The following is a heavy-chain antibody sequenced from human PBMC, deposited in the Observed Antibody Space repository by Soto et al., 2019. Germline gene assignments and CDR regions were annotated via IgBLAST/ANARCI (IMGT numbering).Heavy chain of an antibody. CDR3: ARHSNRNYGLYYFDY. J-gene: IGHJ4*02. D-gene: IGHD4-4*01. CDR2: IYYSGST. Sequence: KGLEWIGYIYYSGSTKYKPSLKSRVTISVDTSKNQFSLKVSSATAADTAVYYCARHSNRNYGLYYFDYWGLGALVTVSS. V-gene: IGHV4-59*08.